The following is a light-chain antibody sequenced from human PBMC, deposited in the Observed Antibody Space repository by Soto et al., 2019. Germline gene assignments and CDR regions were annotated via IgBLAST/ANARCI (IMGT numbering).Light chain of an antibody. J-gene: IGKJ4*01. Sequence: DIQMTQSPSSLSASVGDRVTITCRASQGISSWLAWYQQKPGKAPKLLIYDASSLESGVPSRFSGRRSGTEFTLTISSLQPDDFGTYYCQQYESYSPLTFGGGTKVDTK. V-gene: IGKV1-5*01. CDR2: DAS. CDR1: QGISSW. CDR3: QQYESYSPLT.